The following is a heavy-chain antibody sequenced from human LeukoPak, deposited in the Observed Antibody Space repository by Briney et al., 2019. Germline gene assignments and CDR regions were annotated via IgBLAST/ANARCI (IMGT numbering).Heavy chain of an antibody. V-gene: IGHV1-8*01. CDR3: ATDTKGTIFGVALYNY. CDR2: TNPNSGNT. Sequence: ASVKVSCKASGYTFTSYDINWVRQATGQGLEWMGWTNPNSGNTGYAQKFQGRVTMTEDTSTDTAYMELSSLRSEDTAVYYCATDTKGTIFGVALYNYWGQGTLVTVSS. D-gene: IGHD3-3*01. CDR1: GYTFTSYD. J-gene: IGHJ4*02.